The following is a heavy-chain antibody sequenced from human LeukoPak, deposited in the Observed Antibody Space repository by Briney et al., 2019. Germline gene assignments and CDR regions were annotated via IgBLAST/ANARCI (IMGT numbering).Heavy chain of an antibody. D-gene: IGHD1-26*01. V-gene: IGHV3-73*01. CDR2: IRSKANSYAT. Sequence: GGSLRLSCAASGFTFSGSAMHWVRQASGKGLEWVGRIRSKANSYATAYAASVKGRFTISRDDSKNTAYQQMNSLKTEDAAVYYCTRDSGSYFHWGQGTLVTVSS. CDR1: GFTFSGSA. J-gene: IGHJ4*02. CDR3: TRDSGSYFH.